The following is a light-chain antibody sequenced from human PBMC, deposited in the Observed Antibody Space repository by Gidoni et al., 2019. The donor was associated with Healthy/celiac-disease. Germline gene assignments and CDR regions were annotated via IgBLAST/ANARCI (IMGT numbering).Light chain of an antibody. CDR1: NIGSKS. CDR2: YDS. CDR3: QVWDSSSDHVV. J-gene: IGLJ2*01. V-gene: IGLV3-21*04. Sequence: SYAPTQPPSVPVAPGKTARITCGGNNIGSKSVHWYQQKPGQAPVLVIYYDSDRPSGIPERFSGSNSGNTATLTISRVEAGDEADYYCQVWDSSSDHVVFGGGTKLTVL.